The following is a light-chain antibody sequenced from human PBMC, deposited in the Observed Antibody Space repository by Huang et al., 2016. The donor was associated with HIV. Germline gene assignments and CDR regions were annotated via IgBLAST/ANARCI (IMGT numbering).Light chain of an antibody. CDR2: KAS. CDR1: QSIRSW. V-gene: IGKV1-5*03. J-gene: IGKJ1*01. CDR3: QQYNSYSRT. Sequence: DIQMTQSPSTLSASVGDRVTSTCRDSQSIRSWWDWYQQKPGKAPKLLIYKASSLESGVPSRFSGSGSGKEFTLTISSLQPDDFATYYCQQYNSYSRTFGQGTKVEIK.